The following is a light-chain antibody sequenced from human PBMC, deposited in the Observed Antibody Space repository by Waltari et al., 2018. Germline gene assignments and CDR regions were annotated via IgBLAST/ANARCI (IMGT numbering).Light chain of an antibody. CDR2: WAS. V-gene: IGKV4-1*01. CDR3: QQYLNTPPT. J-gene: IGKJ4*01. Sequence: DIVMTQSPDSLAVSLGERATINCKSSASVLYNSNNKKYLTWYQQKPGQPPKLLIHWASYRESGVPDRFSGSGSAIDFTLTISNLQAEDVAIYYCQQYLNTPPTFGGGTKVEIK. CDR1: ASVLYNSNNKKY.